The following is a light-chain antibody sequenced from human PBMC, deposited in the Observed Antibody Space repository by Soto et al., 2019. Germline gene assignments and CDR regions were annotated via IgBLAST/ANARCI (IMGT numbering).Light chain of an antibody. J-gene: IGKJ5*01. V-gene: IGKV1-9*01. CDR2: AAS. CDR3: KQLNSYPIT. Sequence: DIQLTQSPSFLSASVGDRVTITCRASQGISSYLAWYQQKPGKAPKLLIYAASTLQSGVPSRFSGSGSGTEFTLTIRRLQPEDFATYYCKQLNSYPITFGQGTRLEIK. CDR1: QGISSY.